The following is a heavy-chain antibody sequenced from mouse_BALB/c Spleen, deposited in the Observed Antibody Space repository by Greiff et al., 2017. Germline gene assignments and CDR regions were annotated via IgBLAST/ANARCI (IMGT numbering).Heavy chain of an antibody. J-gene: IGHJ4*01. CDR3: AREPPYCDYDICAMDY. D-gene: IGHD2-4*01. CDR1: GFAFSSDD. CDR2: FSSGGGST. V-gene: IGHV5-12-1*01. Sequence: DVHLVESGGGLVKPGGSLKLSCAVSGFAFSSDDMSCVRQTPEKRLVWVAYFSSGGGSTYYPDSVKGRFSISRDNAKNTLYLQMSSLKSEDTAMYYCAREPPYCDYDICAMDYWGQGTSVTVSS.